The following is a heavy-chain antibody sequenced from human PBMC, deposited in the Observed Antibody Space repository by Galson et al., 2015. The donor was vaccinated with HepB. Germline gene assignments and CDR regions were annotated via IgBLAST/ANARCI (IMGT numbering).Heavy chain of an antibody. CDR3: ARDFRPGSSPLGGYYYYYMDV. D-gene: IGHD6-13*01. J-gene: IGHJ6*03. V-gene: IGHV3-53*01. CDR1: GFTVSSNY. CDR2: IYSGGST. Sequence: SLRLSCAASGFTVSSNYMSWVRQAPGKGLEWVSVIYSGGSTYYADSVKGRFTISRDNSKNTLYLQMNSLRAEDTAVYYCARDFRPGSSPLGGYYYYYMDVWGKGTTVTVSS.